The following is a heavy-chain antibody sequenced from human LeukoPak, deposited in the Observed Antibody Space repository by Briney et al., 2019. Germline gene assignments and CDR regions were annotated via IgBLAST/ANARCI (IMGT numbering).Heavy chain of an antibody. Sequence: GGSLRLSCAASGFPFSSYWMSWVRQAPGKGLEWVANIKKDGDDKHYVDSVKGRFTVSRDNDKTSLYLQMNNLRAEDTAVYYCARVPGTSNYYGSGSPDYWGQGTLVTVSS. CDR3: ARVPGTSNYYGSGSPDY. V-gene: IGHV3-7*04. D-gene: IGHD3-10*01. CDR2: IKKDGDDK. CDR1: GFPFSSYW. J-gene: IGHJ4*02.